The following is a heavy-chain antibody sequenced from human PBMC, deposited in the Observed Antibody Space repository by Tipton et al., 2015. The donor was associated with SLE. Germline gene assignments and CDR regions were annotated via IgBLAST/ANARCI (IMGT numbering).Heavy chain of an antibody. Sequence: TLSLTCTVSGGSISSGSCYWSWIRQPAGKGLEWIGRIYTSGSTNYNPSLKSRVTISVDTSKNQFSLKLDSVTAADTAVYYCARDEYDFWSGYDAFDTWGQGTMVTVSS. CDR1: GGSISSGSCY. CDR2: IYTSGST. J-gene: IGHJ3*02. V-gene: IGHV4-61*02. CDR3: ARDEYDFWSGYDAFDT. D-gene: IGHD3-3*01.